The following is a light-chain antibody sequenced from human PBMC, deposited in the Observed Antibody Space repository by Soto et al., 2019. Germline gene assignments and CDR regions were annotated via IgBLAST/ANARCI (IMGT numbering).Light chain of an antibody. V-gene: IGKV1-12*01. CDR2: AAS. J-gene: IGKJ5*01. CDR3: KQLYTFPLT. Sequence: IQITKSPSAGSAALAPTAPLTFSASQGISSWLAWYQQKPGRAPNLLIYAASSLQSGVPLRFSGSGSGTDFTLGISSLQTEDVATYSCKQLYTFPLTFGQGTRLEIK. CDR1: QGISSW.